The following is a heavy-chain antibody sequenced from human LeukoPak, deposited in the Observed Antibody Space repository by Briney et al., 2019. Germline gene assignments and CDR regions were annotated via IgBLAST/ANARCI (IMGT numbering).Heavy chain of an antibody. V-gene: IGHV4-39*01. CDR1: GGSISSSSYY. CDR2: IYYSGST. CDR3: ARHGPYALGGWFDP. Sequence: SETLSLTCTVSGGSISSSSYYWGWIRQPPGKGLEWIGSIYYSGSTYYNPSLKSRVTISVDTSKNQFSLKLSSVTAADTAVYYRARHGPYALGGWFDPWGQGTLVTVPS. D-gene: IGHD2-2*01. J-gene: IGHJ5*02.